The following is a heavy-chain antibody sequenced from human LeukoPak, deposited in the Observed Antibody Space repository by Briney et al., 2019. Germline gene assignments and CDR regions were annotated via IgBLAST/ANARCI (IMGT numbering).Heavy chain of an antibody. D-gene: IGHD4-11*01. CDR1: GFTFSDHW. Sequence: GGSLRLSCAASGFTFSDHWMHWVGQAPGKGLVWVSRISSDGSSTSYADSVKGRFTISRDNAKNTLYLQMNSLRAEDTAVFYCARSSGRWTYSNFLENYYGMDVWGQGTTVTVSS. CDR2: ISSDGSST. CDR3: ARSSGRWTYSNFLENYYGMDV. V-gene: IGHV3-74*01. J-gene: IGHJ6*02.